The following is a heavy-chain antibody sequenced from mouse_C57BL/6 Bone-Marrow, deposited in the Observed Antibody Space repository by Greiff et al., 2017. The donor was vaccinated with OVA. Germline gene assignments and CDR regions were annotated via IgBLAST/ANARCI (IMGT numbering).Heavy chain of an antibody. J-gene: IGHJ1*03. CDR3: VRQSGYQFSHWYFDV. Sequence: EVQLVESGGGLVQPKGSLKLSCAASGFSFNTYAMNWVRQAPGKGLEWVARIRSKSNNYATYYADSVKDRFTISRDDSESMLYLQMNNLKTEDTAMDYCVRQSGYQFSHWYFDVWGTGTTVTVSS. CDR2: IRSKSNNYAT. CDR1: GFSFNTYA. V-gene: IGHV10-1*01. D-gene: IGHD2-2*01.